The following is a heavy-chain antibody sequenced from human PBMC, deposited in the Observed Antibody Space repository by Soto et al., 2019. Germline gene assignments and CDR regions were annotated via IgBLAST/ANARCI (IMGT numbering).Heavy chain of an antibody. CDR2: IYPGDSDT. CDR3: ARSDYYFDS. J-gene: IGHJ4*01. CDR1: GYRYSRYR. Sequence: GEAQKSSCKGPGYRYSRYRIGRDRQITGKGLEWMGIIYPGDSDTRYSPSFQGQVTISADKSISTAYLQWSSLKASDTAMYYCARSDYYFDSWGQGTLVTVSS. V-gene: IGHV5-51*01.